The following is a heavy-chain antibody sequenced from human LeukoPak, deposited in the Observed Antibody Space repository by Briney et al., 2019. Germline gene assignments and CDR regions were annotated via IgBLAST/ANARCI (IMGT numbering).Heavy chain of an antibody. V-gene: IGHV3-48*03. CDR1: GFTFSSYE. J-gene: IGHJ4*02. CDR2: ISSSGSTI. D-gene: IGHD6-6*01. Sequence: PGGSLRLSCAASGFTFSSYEMNWVRQAPGKGLEWVSYISSSGSTIYYADSVKGRFTISRDNAKNSLYLQMNSLRAEDTAVYYCARDKGTSYLSSFGYWGQGTLVTVSS. CDR3: ARDKGTSYLSSFGY.